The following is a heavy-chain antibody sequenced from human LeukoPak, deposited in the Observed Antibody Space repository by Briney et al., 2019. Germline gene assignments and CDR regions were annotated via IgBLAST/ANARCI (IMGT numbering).Heavy chain of an antibody. CDR1: GFTFSSYG. CDR2: MSYDGSNK. V-gene: IGHV3-30*03. J-gene: IGHJ4*02. Sequence: GGSLRLSCAASGFTFSSYGMHWVRQAPGKGLEWVAVMSYDGSNKYYADSVKGRFTISRDNAKNSLYLQMNSLRAEDTAVYYCARTMTTVTFDNWGQATLVTVSS. CDR3: ARTMTTVTFDN. D-gene: IGHD4-17*01.